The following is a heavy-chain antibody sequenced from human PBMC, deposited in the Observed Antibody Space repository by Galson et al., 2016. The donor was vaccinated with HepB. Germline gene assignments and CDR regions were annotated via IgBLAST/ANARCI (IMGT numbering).Heavy chain of an antibody. D-gene: IGHD6-19*01. J-gene: IGHJ4*02. CDR2: IKQDGGDE. Sequence: SLRLSCAASGFTFSSNWMTWVRQAPGKGLEWVANIKQDGGDENYLDSVKGRFTISRDNAKNSLYLQMNSLRAEDTAVYFCAREGSGAHWGQGALVTVSS. CDR1: GFTFSSNW. V-gene: IGHV3-7*01. CDR3: AREGSGAH.